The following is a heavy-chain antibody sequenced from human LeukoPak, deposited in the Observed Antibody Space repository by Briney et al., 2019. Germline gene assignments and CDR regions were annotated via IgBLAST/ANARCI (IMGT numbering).Heavy chain of an antibody. CDR1: GGSFSGYY. D-gene: IGHD2-2*01. CDR3: ALFVATSFGDY. Sequence: PSETLSLTCAVYGGSFSGYYWSWIRQPPGKGLEWIGEINHSGSTNYNPSLKSRVTISVDTSKNQFSLKLSSVTAADTAVYYCALFVATSFGDYWGQGTLVTVSS. CDR2: INHSGST. V-gene: IGHV4-34*01. J-gene: IGHJ4*02.